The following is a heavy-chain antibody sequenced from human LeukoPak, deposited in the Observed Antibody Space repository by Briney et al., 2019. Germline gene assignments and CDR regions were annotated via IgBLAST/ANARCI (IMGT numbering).Heavy chain of an antibody. J-gene: IGHJ4*02. D-gene: IGHD5-18*01. V-gene: IGHV3-43*02. CDR2: ISGDGGST. CDR3: AKDRGGYSYAADY. CDR1: GFTFDDYA. Sequence: GSLRLSCAASGFTFDDYAMHWVRQAPGKGLEWVSLISGDGGSTYYADSVKGRFTISRDNSKNSLYLQMNSLTTDDTAFYYCAKDRGGYSYAADYWGQGTLVTVSS.